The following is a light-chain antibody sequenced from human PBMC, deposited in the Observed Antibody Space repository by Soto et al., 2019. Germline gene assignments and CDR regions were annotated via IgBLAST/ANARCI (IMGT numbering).Light chain of an antibody. J-gene: IGLJ2*01. Sequence: QSALTQPASVSGSPGQSITISCTGTSSDVGGYNYVSWYQQHPGKAPKLMIYDVSNRPSGVSNRFSGSKSGNTASLTISGLQPEDEADYYCSSYTTSGSLVFGGGTKVTVL. CDR3: SSYTTSGSLV. CDR2: DVS. CDR1: SSDVGGYNY. V-gene: IGLV2-14*01.